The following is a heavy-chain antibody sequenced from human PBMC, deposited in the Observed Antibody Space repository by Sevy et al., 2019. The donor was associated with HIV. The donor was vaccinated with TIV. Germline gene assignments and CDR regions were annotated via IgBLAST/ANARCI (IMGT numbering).Heavy chain of an antibody. Sequence: GGSLRLSCAASGFTFNIYAMSWVRQAPGKGLEWLSAISGGGDGTYYADSVKGRFTISGDNSRNKLYLQMNILRAEDTAVYYCAKRPYYYYNSDGHLVSSTDEADYWGQGTLVTVSS. CDR2: ISGGGDGT. CDR1: GFTFNIYA. V-gene: IGHV3-23*01. CDR3: AKRPYYYYNSDGHLVSSTDEADY. J-gene: IGHJ4*02. D-gene: IGHD3-22*01.